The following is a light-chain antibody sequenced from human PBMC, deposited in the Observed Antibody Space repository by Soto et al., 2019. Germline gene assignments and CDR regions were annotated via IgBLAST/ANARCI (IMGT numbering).Light chain of an antibody. V-gene: IGKV1-17*01. Sequence: DIQMTQSPSSLSASVGDRVTITCRASQGIGNDLGWFQQKPGKAPKRLIYAASILESGVPSRFSGSGSGTEFILTISSLQPEDFATYFCLQHNGYPHTFGQGTKLEIK. J-gene: IGKJ2*01. CDR1: QGIGND. CDR3: LQHNGYPHT. CDR2: AAS.